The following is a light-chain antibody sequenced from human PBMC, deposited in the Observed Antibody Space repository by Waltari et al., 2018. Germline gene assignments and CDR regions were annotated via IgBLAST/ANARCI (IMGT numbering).Light chain of an antibody. Sequence: AIQMTQSPSSLSASVGARGTITCRASQGIRNELAWYQQKPGKAPKVLIYGASSLQSGVPSRFTGSGSDTDFTLTISSLQPEDFATYYCLQDYNYPRTFGQGTKLEIK. V-gene: IGKV1-6*01. CDR3: LQDYNYPRT. CDR2: GAS. CDR1: QGIRNE. J-gene: IGKJ2*01.